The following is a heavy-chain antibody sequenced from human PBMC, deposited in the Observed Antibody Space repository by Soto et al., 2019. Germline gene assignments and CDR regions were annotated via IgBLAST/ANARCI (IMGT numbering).Heavy chain of an antibody. CDR1: GGSISSGDYY. D-gene: IGHD3-3*01. CDR2: IYYSGST. CDR3: ARGRFLEWLLEYYFDY. J-gene: IGHJ4*02. Sequence: SETLSLTCTVSGGSISSGDYYWSWIRQPPWKGLEWIGYIYYSGSTYYNPSLKSRVTISVDTSKNQFSLKLSSVTAADTAVYYCARGRFLEWLLEYYFDYWGQGXLVTVYS. V-gene: IGHV4-30-4*01.